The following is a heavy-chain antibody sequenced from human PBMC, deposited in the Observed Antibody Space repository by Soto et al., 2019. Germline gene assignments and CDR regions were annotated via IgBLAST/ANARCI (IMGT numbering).Heavy chain of an antibody. CDR1: GFTFSSYG. Sequence: GGSLRLSCAASGFTFSSYGMHWVRQAPGKGLEWVAVISYDGSNKYYADSVKGRFTISRDNSKNTLYLQMNSLRAEDTAVYYCAKYQGNYGGEEAFDIWGQGTMVTVSS. J-gene: IGHJ3*02. CDR2: ISYDGSNK. D-gene: IGHD3-10*01. V-gene: IGHV3-30*18. CDR3: AKYQGNYGGEEAFDI.